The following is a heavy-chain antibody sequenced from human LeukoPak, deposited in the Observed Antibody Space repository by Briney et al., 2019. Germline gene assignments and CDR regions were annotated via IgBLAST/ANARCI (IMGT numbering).Heavy chain of an antibody. Sequence: SETLSLTCTVSGVSISSGGYYWSWIRQHPGKGLEWIGYIYYSGSTYYNPSLKSRVTISVDTSKNQFSLKLSSVTAADTAVYDCARDPAGPARFDYWGQGTLVTVSS. J-gene: IGHJ4*02. CDR3: ARDPAGPARFDY. D-gene: IGHD2-2*01. V-gene: IGHV4-31*03. CDR1: GVSISSGGYY. CDR2: IYYSGST.